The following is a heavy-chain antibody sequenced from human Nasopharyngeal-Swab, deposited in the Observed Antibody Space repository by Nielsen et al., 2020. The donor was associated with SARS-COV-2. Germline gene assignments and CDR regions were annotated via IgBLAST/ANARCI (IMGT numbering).Heavy chain of an antibody. Sequence: GESLKISCAASGFTFSSYAMHWVRQAPGKGLEWVAVMSYDGSNKYYADSVKGRFTISRDNSKNTLYLQMNSLRAEDTAVYYCARDYTAMLYYYYMDVWGKGTTVTVSS. CDR2: MSYDGSNK. CDR1: GFTFSSYA. D-gene: IGHD5-18*01. J-gene: IGHJ6*03. V-gene: IGHV3-30-3*01. CDR3: ARDYTAMLYYYYMDV.